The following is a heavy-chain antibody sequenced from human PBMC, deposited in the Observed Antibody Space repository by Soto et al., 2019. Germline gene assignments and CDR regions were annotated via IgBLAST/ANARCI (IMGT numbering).Heavy chain of an antibody. CDR3: ARDTIRYDNDSPDY. Sequence: PGGSLRLSCAASGFTFDDYGMHWGRPVPGKGLEWVSFISWNGATTYYAGSVEGRFTVSRDNTKNSLYLQMNSLRIEDTALYYCARDTIRYDNDSPDYWGQGTLVTVSS. CDR2: ISWNGATT. CDR1: GFTFDDYG. V-gene: IGHV3-43*01. J-gene: IGHJ4*02. D-gene: IGHD3-22*01.